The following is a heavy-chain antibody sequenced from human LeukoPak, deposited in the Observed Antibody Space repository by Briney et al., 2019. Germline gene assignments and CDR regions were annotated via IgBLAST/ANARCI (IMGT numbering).Heavy chain of an antibody. CDR1: GFTLCDYG. V-gene: IGHV3-23*01. J-gene: IGHJ3*02. CDR3: AKGTVVTAIGAFDI. D-gene: IGHD2-21*02. CDR2: ISGSGGST. Sequence: GGSLRLSCTASGFTLCDYGLSGVRQATGKGLEWVSAISGSGGSTNYDDAVKGRFTISRDESNNTLYLQMNSLRAEDTAVDYCAKGTVVTAIGAFDIWGQGTMVTVSS.